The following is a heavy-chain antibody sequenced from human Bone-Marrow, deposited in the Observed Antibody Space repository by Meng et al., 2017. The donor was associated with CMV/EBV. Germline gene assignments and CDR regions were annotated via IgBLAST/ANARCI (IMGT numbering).Heavy chain of an antibody. V-gene: IGHV1-8*01. J-gene: IGHJ4*02. D-gene: IGHD3-22*01. CDR2: MNPNSGNT. Sequence: YTFTSYHINWVRQATGQGLEWMGWMNPNSGNTGYAQKFQGRVTMTRNTSISTAYMELSSLRSEDTAVYYCARGQNYYDSSGYYYGYWGQGTLVTVSS. CDR3: ARGQNYYDSSGYYYGY. CDR1: YTFTSYH.